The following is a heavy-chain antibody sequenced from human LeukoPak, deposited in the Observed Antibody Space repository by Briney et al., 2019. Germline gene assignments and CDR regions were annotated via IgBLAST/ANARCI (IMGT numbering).Heavy chain of an antibody. CDR3: ARGAEAETSPLDF. V-gene: IGHV1-2*02. D-gene: IGHD6-13*01. J-gene: IGHJ4*02. Sequence: ASVTVSCKASGYIFSDYYMHWVRQAPGQGLEWLGWLNPKTGAAGYAQQFRGRVTMTRDTSINTDFMEMRRVTSDDTAVYYCARGAEAETSPLDFWGQGTLVIVS. CDR2: LNPKTGAA. CDR1: GYIFSDYY.